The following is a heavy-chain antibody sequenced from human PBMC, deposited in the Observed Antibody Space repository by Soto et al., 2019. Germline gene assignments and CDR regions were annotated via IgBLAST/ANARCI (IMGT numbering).Heavy chain of an antibody. CDR2: IIPFFGTA. D-gene: IGHD4-17*01. J-gene: IGHJ6*02. Sequence: QVQLVQSGAEVKKPGSSVKVSCKASGGTFSSYAISWVRQAPGQGLEWMGGIIPFFGTANYAQHFQGRVTITADESTSTVYMELSSLRSEDTDVDYCARDPYGDYTYYYYYGMDVWGPGTTFNVAS. V-gene: IGHV1-69*01. CDR1: GGTFSSYA. CDR3: ARDPYGDYTYYYYYGMDV.